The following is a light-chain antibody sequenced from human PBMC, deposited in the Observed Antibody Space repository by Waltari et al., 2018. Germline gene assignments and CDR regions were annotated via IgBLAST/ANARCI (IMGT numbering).Light chain of an antibody. CDR3: QQYSKWPPLT. J-gene: IGKJ4*01. CDR2: GAS. Sequence: EIVLTQSPATLSLSPGERATLSCRASQSVSSSLAWYQQKPGQAPRLLIYGASSRATGIPDRFSGSGSGKDFTLTISSLEPEDFAVYYCQQYSKWPPLTFGGGTKVEIK. V-gene: IGKV3-15*01. CDR1: QSVSSS.